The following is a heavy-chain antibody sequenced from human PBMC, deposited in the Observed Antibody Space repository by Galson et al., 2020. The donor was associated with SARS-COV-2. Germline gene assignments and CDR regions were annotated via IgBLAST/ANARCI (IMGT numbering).Heavy chain of an antibody. V-gene: IGHV3-9*01. CDR2: ISWNSGSI. D-gene: IGHD1-26*01. CDR3: VKDTRYYSGTYYSHAFDV. Sequence: GGSLRLSCAASGFTFDEHAMHWVRQVPGKGLEWVSGISWNSGSIVYVDSVKGRFTISRDNAENSLYLQMNNLRVEDTALYYCVKDTRYYSGTYYSHAFDVWGQGTMVTVSS. J-gene: IGHJ3*01. CDR1: GFTFDEHA.